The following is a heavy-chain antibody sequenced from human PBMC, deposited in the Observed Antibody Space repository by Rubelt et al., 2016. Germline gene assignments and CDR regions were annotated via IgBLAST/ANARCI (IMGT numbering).Heavy chain of an antibody. CDR1: GFTFSSYG. CDR3: PTGGFDY. J-gene: IGHJ4*02. D-gene: IGHD3-16*01. V-gene: IGHV3-30*02. CDR2: TRKDESDK. Sequence: VQLVESGGGLVKPGGSLRLSCAASGFTFSSYGMHWVRQAPGKGLEWVAFTRKDESDKYYADSVKGRLTISRDNSKNTLYLQMNNLRGEDTAVYFCPTGGFDYWGQGTLVTVSS.